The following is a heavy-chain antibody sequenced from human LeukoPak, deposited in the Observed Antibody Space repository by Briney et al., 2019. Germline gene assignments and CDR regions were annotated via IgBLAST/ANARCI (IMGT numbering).Heavy chain of an antibody. V-gene: IGHV4-59*10. Sequence: SETLSLTCAVYGGSFSGYYWSWIRQPAGKGLEWIGRIYTSGGTSGSTYYNPSLKSRVTISVDTSKNQFSLKLSSVTAADTAAYYCAWGDSSGYPFDPWGQGTLVTVSS. CDR3: AWGDSSGYPFDP. CDR2: IYTSGGTSGST. CDR1: GGSFSGYY. J-gene: IGHJ5*02. D-gene: IGHD3-22*01.